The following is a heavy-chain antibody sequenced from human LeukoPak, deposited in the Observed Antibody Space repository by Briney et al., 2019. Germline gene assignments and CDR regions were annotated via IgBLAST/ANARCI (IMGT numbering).Heavy chain of an antibody. J-gene: IGHJ4*02. CDR1: GFTFSSYA. D-gene: IGHD6-19*01. V-gene: IGHV3-30-3*01. CDR2: ISYDGSNK. Sequence: GGSLRLSCAASGFTFSSYAMHWVRQAPGKGLEGVAVISYDGSNKCYADSVKGRFTISRDNSKNTLYLQMNSLRAEDTAVYYCAREIIAVAGLPLDYWGQGTLVTVSS. CDR3: AREIIAVAGLPLDY.